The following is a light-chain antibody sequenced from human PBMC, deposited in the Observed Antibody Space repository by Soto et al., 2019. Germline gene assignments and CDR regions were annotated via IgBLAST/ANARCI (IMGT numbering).Light chain of an antibody. J-gene: IGLJ3*02. CDR2: GNT. Sequence: QSVLTQPPSVSGAPGQRVTISCTGSGSNIGAGYDVHWYQQLPGTAPTLLISGNTDRPSGVPDRFSGSKSGTSASLAITGLQTEDEADYYCQSFDRSLTAWVFGGGTKLTVL. V-gene: IGLV1-40*01. CDR1: GSNIGAGYD. CDR3: QSFDRSLTAWV.